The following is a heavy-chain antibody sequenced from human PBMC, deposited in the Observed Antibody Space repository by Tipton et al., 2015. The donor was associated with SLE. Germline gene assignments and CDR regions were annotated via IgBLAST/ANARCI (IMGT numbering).Heavy chain of an antibody. V-gene: IGHV1-18*01. D-gene: IGHD2-15*01. CDR3: AREEIGGRRFGP. J-gene: IGHJ5*02. CDR1: GYTFTSYD. Sequence: QSGAEVKKPGASVKVSCKASGYTFTSYDISWVRQAPGQGLEWLGWISVYNGDTNCAKKYQDRVTLTTDTSTTTAYMELRSLTFDDTAVYYCAREEIGGRRFGPWGQGTLVTVSS. CDR2: ISVYNGDT.